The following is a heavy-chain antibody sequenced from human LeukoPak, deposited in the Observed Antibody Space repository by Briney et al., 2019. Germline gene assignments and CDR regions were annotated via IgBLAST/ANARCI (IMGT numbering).Heavy chain of an antibody. Sequence: SETLSLTCTVSGGSISSRSYYWGWIRQPPGKGLEWIGSIYYSGSTYYNPSLKSRVTISVDTSKNQFSLKLNSVTAADTAVYYCASFYCSGGSCYQYFSYYYMDVWGKGTTVTIS. CDR2: IYYSGST. D-gene: IGHD2-15*01. V-gene: IGHV4-39*01. CDR1: GGSISSRSYY. CDR3: ASFYCSGGSCYQYFSYYYMDV. J-gene: IGHJ6*03.